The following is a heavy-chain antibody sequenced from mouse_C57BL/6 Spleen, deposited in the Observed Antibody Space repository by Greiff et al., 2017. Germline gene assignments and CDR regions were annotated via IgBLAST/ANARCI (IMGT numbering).Heavy chain of an antibody. J-gene: IGHJ1*03. CDR2: IDPSDSET. Sequence: QVQLKQPGAELVRPGSSVKLSCKASGYTFTSYWMHWVKQRPIQGLEWIGNIDPSDSETHYNQKFKDKATLTVDNSSSTAYMQLSSLTSEDSAVYYCARRGGFGYDVEVYFDVWGTGTTVTVSS. CDR3: ARRGGFGYDVEVYFDV. D-gene: IGHD2-2*01. CDR1: GYTFTSYW. V-gene: IGHV1-52*01.